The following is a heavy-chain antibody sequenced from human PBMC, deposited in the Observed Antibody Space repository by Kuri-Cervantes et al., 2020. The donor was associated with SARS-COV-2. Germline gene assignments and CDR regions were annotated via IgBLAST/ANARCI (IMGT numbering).Heavy chain of an antibody. CDR1: GYSISSGYY. CDR2: IYHSGST. CDR3: ARVGAAVPAATYYFDY. V-gene: IGHV4-38-2*02. D-gene: IGHD2-2*01. J-gene: IGHJ4*02. Sequence: GSLRLSCTVSGYSISSGYYWGWIRQPPGKGLEWIGSIYHSGSTYYNPSLKSRVTISVDTSKNQFSLKLSSVTAADTAVYYCARVGAAVPAATYYFDYWGQGTLVTVSS.